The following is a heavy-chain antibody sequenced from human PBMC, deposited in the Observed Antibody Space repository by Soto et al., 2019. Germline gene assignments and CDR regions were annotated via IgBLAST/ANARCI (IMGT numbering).Heavy chain of an antibody. CDR1: GGSITSSSFH. CDR3: ARHAWPHSDDSSGHRDAFDI. J-gene: IGHJ3*02. V-gene: IGHV4-39*01. D-gene: IGHD3-22*01. Sequence: QLQLQESGPGLVKPSETLSLTCTVSGGSITSSSFHWGWIRQPPGKGLEWIGTIFYSGSTYYNPSLKSRVTISVDTSKNQFPLTLRSVTAADTAVYYWARHAWPHSDDSSGHRDAFDIWGHGTMVTVSS. CDR2: IFYSGST.